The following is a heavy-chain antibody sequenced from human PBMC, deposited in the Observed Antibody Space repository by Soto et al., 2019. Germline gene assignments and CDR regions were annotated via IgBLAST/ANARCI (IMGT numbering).Heavy chain of an antibody. D-gene: IGHD2-21*02. CDR3: ARDFSWVTTIRGAFDI. Sequence: GLEWVAVIWYDGSNKYYADSVKGRFTISRDNSKNTLYLPMTSLRAEDTAVYYCARDFSWVTTIRGAFDIWGQGTMVTV. J-gene: IGHJ3*02. V-gene: IGHV3-33*01. CDR2: IWYDGSNK.